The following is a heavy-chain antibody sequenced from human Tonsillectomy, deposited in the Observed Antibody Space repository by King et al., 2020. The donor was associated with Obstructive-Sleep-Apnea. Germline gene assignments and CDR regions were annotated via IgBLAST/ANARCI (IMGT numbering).Heavy chain of an antibody. CDR1: GGTFSSYA. J-gene: IGHJ3*01. CDR3: ARDPTYCGGDCYSN. V-gene: IGHV1-69*01. D-gene: IGHD2-21*02. CDR2: IIPIFGTA. Sequence: EQLVQSGAEVKKPGSSVKVSCKASGGTFSSYAIIWVRQAPGQGLEWMGWIIPIFGTANYAQKFQGRVTITADESTSTAYMELSSLRSEDTAVYYCARDPTYCGGDCYSNWGQGTMVTVSS.